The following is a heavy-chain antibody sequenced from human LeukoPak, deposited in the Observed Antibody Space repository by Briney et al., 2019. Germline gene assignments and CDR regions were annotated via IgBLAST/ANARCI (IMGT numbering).Heavy chain of an antibody. Sequence: GGSLRLSCAASGFTFSSYWMSWVRQAPGKGLEWVANIKQDGSEKYYVDSVKGRFTISRDDAKNSLYLQMNSLRAEDTAVYYCARDHSRFLDTEIGYYYYMDVWGKGTTVTVSS. CDR2: IKQDGSEK. CDR1: GFTFSSYW. V-gene: IGHV3-7*03. D-gene: IGHD3-3*01. J-gene: IGHJ6*03. CDR3: ARDHSRFLDTEIGYYYYMDV.